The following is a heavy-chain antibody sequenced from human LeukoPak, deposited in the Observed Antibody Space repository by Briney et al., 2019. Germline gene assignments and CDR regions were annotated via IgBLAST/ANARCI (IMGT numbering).Heavy chain of an antibody. CDR3: ARGALPSGYCSSTSCYECWFDP. Sequence: SETLSLTCTVSGYSISSGYYWGWIRQPPGKGLEWIGSIYHSGSTYYNPSLKSRVTISVDTSKNQFSLKLSSVTAADTAVYYCARGALPSGYCSSTSCYECWFDPWGQGTLVTVSS. V-gene: IGHV4-38-2*02. D-gene: IGHD2-2*01. J-gene: IGHJ5*02. CDR2: IYHSGST. CDR1: GYSISSGYY.